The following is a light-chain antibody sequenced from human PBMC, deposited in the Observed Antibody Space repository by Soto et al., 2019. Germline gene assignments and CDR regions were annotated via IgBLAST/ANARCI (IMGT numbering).Light chain of an antibody. Sequence: QSVLTQSSSASASLGSSVKLTCTLSSGHSSYIIAWHQQQPGKAPRYLMKLEGSVSYNKGSGVPDRFSGSSSGADRYLTISNLQSEDEADYYCETWDSNTVVFGGGTKLTVL. CDR3: ETWDSNTVV. J-gene: IGLJ2*01. CDR1: SGHSSYI. CDR2: LEGSVSY. V-gene: IGLV4-60*03.